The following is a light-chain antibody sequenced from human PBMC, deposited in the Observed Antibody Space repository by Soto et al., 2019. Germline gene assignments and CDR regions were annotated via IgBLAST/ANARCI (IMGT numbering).Light chain of an antibody. Sequence: DIQMPQFPSTLSASVGDRVTITCRASQSVDTWLAWYQQKPGKAPSLVIYKASNLESGAPSRFSGRGSGSEFTLTIRSLQPDDFATYYCQYYNNSPRPFGRGTKVDVK. V-gene: IGKV1-5*03. CDR1: QSVDTW. CDR3: QYYNNSPRP. J-gene: IGKJ4*02. CDR2: KAS.